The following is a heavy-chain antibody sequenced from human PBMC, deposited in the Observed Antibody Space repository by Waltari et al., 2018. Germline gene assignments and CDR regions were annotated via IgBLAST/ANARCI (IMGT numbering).Heavy chain of an antibody. V-gene: IGHV4-34*01. CDR1: GGSFSGYY. D-gene: IGHD6-6*01. CDR2: INHSGST. J-gene: IGHJ6*03. Sequence: QVQLQQWGAGLLKPSETLSLTCAVYGGSFSGYYWSWIRQPPGKGLEWSGEINHSGSTNYNPSLKSRVTISVDTSKNQFSLKLSSVTAADTAVYYCARGPSSWYYYYMDVWGKGTTVTISS. CDR3: ARGPSSWYYYYMDV.